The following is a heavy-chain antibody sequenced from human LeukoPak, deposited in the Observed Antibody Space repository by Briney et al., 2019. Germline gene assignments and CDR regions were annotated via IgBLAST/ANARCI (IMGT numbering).Heavy chain of an antibody. CDR1: GYIFTTYY. V-gene: IGHV1-46*01. Sequence: ASVKVSCKASGYIFTTYYMHWMRQAPGQGPEWRGIINPRGGSTDYAQKFQDRFTMTSETSTSTVYMELNSLRSEDTAVYFCARVGVTAATADYWGQGPLVPVSS. J-gene: IGHJ4*02. CDR2: INPRGGST. D-gene: IGHD6-25*01. CDR3: ARVGVTAATADY.